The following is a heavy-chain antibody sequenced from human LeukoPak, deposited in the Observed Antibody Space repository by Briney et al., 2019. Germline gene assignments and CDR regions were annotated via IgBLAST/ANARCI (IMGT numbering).Heavy chain of an antibody. Sequence: GGSLRLSCEASGFTFSSYWMSWVRQAPGKGLEWVANIRDGGGEIYYVDSVRGRFTISRDNSKNTMDMQMNSLRGEDTAVYYCAKTESGWSGSLDYWGQGTLLTVSS. CDR1: GFTFSSYW. D-gene: IGHD6-19*01. J-gene: IGHJ4*02. V-gene: IGHV3-7*01. CDR3: AKTESGWSGSLDY. CDR2: IRDGGGEI.